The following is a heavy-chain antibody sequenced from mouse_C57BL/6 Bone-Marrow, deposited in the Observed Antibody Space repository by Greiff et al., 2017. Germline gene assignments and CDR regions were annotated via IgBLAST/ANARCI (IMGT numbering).Heavy chain of an antibody. CDR2: ISYDGSN. D-gene: IGHD1-1*01. V-gene: IGHV3-6*01. Sequence: EVKLMESGPGLVKPSQSLSLTCSVTGYSITSGYYWNWIRQFPGNKLEWMGYISYDGSNNYNPSLKNRISITRDTSKNQFFLKFNSVTTEDTATYYGARERYYYGSSYVWFAYWGQGTLVTVSA. CDR1: GYSITSGYY. J-gene: IGHJ3*01. CDR3: ARERYYYGSSYVWFAY.